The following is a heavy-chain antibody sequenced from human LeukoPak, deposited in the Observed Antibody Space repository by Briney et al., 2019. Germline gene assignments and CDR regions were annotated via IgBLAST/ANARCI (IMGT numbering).Heavy chain of an antibody. CDR3: AYDYGDYVGY. CDR2: INHSGST. D-gene: IGHD4-17*01. CDR1: GGSFSGYY. J-gene: IGHJ4*02. V-gene: IGHV4-34*01. Sequence: SETLSLTCAVYGGSFSGYYWSWIRQPPGKGLEWIGEINHSGSTNYNPSLKSRVTISVDTSKNQFPLKLSSVTAADTAVYYCAYDYGDYVGYWGQGTLVTVSS.